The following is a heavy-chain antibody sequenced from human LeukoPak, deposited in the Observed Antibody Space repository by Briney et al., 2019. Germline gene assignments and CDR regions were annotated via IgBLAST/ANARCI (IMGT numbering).Heavy chain of an antibody. V-gene: IGHV4-39*01. CDR2: VNYNGNT. J-gene: IGHJ4*02. Sequence: SETLSLTCTVSGASIRSSSHYWGWIRQPPGKGLEWIGHVNYNGNTYYNPSLKSRVTISVDTSKNQFSLKLTSVTAADTALYYCARRGGDDYNRRFDSWGQGTLLTVSS. D-gene: IGHD5-24*01. CDR3: ARRGGDDYNRRFDS. CDR1: GASIRSSSHY.